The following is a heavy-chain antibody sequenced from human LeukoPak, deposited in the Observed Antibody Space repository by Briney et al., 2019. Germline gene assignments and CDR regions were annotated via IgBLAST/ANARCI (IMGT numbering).Heavy chain of an antibody. V-gene: IGHV4-61*08. CDR3: ARSYDFWSGSPGGYFDY. CDR2: IYYSGST. J-gene: IGHJ4*02. CDR1: GGSISSGGYS. D-gene: IGHD3-3*01. Sequence: PSETLSLTCAVSGGSISSGGYSWSWIRQPPGKGLEWIGYIYYSGSTKYNPSLKSRVTISVDTSKNQFSLKLSSVTAADTAVYYCARSYDFWSGSPGGYFDYWGQGTLVTVSS.